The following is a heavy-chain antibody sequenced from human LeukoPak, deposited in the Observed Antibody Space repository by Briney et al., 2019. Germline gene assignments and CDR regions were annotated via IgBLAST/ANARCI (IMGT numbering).Heavy chain of an antibody. J-gene: IGHJ4*02. Sequence: GGSLRLSCKGSGYSFTSYWIGWVRQMPGKGLEWMGIIYLGDSDTRYSPSFQGQVTISADKSISTAYLQWSSLKASDTAMYYCARHGAPGFLEWLSELDYWGQGTLVTVSS. CDR3: ARHGAPGFLEWLSELDY. V-gene: IGHV5-51*01. CDR1: GYSFTSYW. CDR2: IYLGDSDT. D-gene: IGHD3-3*01.